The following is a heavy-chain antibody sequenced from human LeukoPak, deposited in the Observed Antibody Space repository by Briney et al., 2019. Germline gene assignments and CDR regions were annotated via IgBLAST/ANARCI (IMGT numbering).Heavy chain of an antibody. CDR1: GGSISSYY. D-gene: IGHD3-10*01. CDR3: ARREYYGSESYPHYGMDV. J-gene: IGHJ6*02. CDR2: IYYSGSI. V-gene: IGHV4-59*01. Sequence: SETLSLTCTVSGGSISSYYWSWIRQPPGKGLEWIGFIYYSGSINYNPSLESRVTISVDTSKNQFSLKLSSVTAADTAVYYCARREYYGSESYPHYGMDVWGQGTTVTVSS.